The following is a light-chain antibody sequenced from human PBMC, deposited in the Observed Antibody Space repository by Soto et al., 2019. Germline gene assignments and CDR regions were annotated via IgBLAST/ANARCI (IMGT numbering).Light chain of an antibody. CDR2: DAS. V-gene: IGKV1-5*01. J-gene: IGKJ1*01. CDR3: QQYNSYSRT. CDR1: QSISNW. Sequence: DIQMTQSPSTLSASVGDRVTITCRASQSISNWLAWYQQKPGKAPKLLIFDASSLERGVPSRFSGSGSGTEFTLTISSLQPDDFATYYCQQYNSYSRTFGQGTKVDI.